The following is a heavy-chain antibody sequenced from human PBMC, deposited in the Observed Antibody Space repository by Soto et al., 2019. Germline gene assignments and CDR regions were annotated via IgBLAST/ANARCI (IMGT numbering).Heavy chain of an antibody. J-gene: IGHJ4*02. D-gene: IGHD3-22*01. CDR3: ASGPYDSSGYYSGPIAC. CDR1: GFTVSSNY. Sequence: EVQLVESGGGLVQPGGSLRLSCAASGFTVSSNYMRWVRQAPGKGLEWVSVIYSGGSTYYADSVKGRFTISRDNSKNSLYLQMNSRRAEDTAVYYCASGPYDSSGYYSGPIACWGQGTLVTVSS. CDR2: IYSGGST. V-gene: IGHV3-66*01.